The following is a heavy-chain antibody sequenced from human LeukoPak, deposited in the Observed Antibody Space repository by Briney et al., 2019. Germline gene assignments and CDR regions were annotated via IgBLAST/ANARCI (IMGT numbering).Heavy chain of an antibody. Sequence: ASVKVSCKASGYTFTSYGISWVRQSPGQGLEWMGWISAYNGNTNYAQKLQGRVTMTTDTSTSTDYMELRSRRSDDTAVYYCARDLRGTATWGQGTLVTVSS. V-gene: IGHV1-18*01. CDR3: ARDLRGTAT. CDR1: GYTFTSYG. J-gene: IGHJ4*02. D-gene: IGHD6-13*01. CDR2: ISAYNGNT.